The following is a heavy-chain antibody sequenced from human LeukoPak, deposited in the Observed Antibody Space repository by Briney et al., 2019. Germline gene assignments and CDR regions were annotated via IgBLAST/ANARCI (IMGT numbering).Heavy chain of an antibody. V-gene: IGHV3-23*01. CDR1: GFTFSNFA. Sequence: PGGSLRLSCAASGFTFSNFAMNWVRQAPGKGLEGVSIMSGSGGSTIYADSVKGRFTISRDNSKNTVYLQMNSLRAEDTAVYYCAKGRGSYCDGGCYSRVFDSWGQGTLVTVSS. CDR2: MSGSGGST. CDR3: AKGRGSYCDGGCYSRVFDS. J-gene: IGHJ4*02. D-gene: IGHD2-21*02.